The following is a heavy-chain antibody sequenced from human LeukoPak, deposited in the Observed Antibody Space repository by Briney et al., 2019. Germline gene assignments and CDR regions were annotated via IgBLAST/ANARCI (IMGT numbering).Heavy chain of an antibody. D-gene: IGHD3-10*01. CDR3: AKDYYGSGSSGTFDY. Sequence: GGSLRLSCAASGFPFSTYAVSWVRQAPGKGLEWVSGISGRSGSTYYADSVKGRFTISRDNSKNTLYLQMNSLRAEDTAVYYCAKDYYGSGSSGTFDYWGQGTLVTVSS. CDR1: GFPFSTYA. J-gene: IGHJ4*02. V-gene: IGHV3-23*01. CDR2: ISGRSGST.